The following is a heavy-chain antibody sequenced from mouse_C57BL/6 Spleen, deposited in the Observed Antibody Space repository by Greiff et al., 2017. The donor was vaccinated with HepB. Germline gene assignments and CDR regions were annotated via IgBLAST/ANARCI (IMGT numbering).Heavy chain of an antibody. CDR2: IYPGSGNT. CDR3: ARSDGSSYEAWFAY. Sequence: VQLQQSGAELVRPGASVKLSCKASGYTFTDYYINWVKQRPGQGLEWIARIYPGSGNTYYNEKFKGKATLTAEKSSSTAYMQLSSLTSEDSAVYFCARSDGSSYEAWFAYWGQGTLVTVSA. CDR1: GYTFTDYY. J-gene: IGHJ3*01. V-gene: IGHV1-76*01. D-gene: IGHD1-1*01.